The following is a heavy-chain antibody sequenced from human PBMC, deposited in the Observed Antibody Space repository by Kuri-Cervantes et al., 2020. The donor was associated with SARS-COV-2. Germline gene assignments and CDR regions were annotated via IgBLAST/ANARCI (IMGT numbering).Heavy chain of an antibody. CDR2: ISSSSSTI. Sequence: GESLKISCAASGSTFSSYSMNWVRQAPGKGLEWVSYISSSSSTIYYADSVKGRFTISRDNAKNSLYLQMNSLRDEDTAVYYCARASGYCSGGSCSPYYYYGMDVWGQGTTVTVSS. J-gene: IGHJ6*02. CDR3: ARASGYCSGGSCSPYYYYGMDV. D-gene: IGHD2-15*01. V-gene: IGHV3-48*02. CDR1: GSTFSSYS.